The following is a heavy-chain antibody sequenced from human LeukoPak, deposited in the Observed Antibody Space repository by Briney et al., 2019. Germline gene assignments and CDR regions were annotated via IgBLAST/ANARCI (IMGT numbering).Heavy chain of an antibody. Sequence: SETLSLTCAVYGGSFNYYWTWIRQPPGKGLEWIGEIDHSGITNYNPSLKSRVTISIDTSNNQFSLKLSSLTAADTAVYYCAREPRYCSGTNCYRGGYMDVWGKGTTVTVSS. D-gene: IGHD2-15*01. CDR2: IDHSGIT. V-gene: IGHV4-34*01. CDR1: GGSFNYY. J-gene: IGHJ6*03. CDR3: AREPRYCSGTNCYRGGYMDV.